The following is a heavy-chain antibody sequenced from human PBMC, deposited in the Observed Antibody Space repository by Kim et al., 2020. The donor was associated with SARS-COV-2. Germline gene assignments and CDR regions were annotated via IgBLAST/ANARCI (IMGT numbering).Heavy chain of an antibody. CDR3: AKGASNIWRWFGY. CDR1: GFTFSSYD. Sequence: GGSLRLSCAASGFTFSSYDMSWVRQAPGKGLEWVSFIYSGGSTKYYVDSVKGRFTISRDYSKNTLYLQMNSLTAEDTAFYYCAKGASNIWRWFGY. CDR2: IYSGGSTK. V-gene: IGHV3-23*03. J-gene: IGHJ5*01.